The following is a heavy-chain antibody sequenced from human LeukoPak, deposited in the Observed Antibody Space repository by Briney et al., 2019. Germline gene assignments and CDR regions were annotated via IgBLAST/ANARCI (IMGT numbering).Heavy chain of an antibody. V-gene: IGHV1-18*01. CDR2: IHTYTVNT. Sequence: ASVKVSCKASGYTFTRYGISWVRQAPGQGLEWVGWIHTYTVNTNYAQKLQDRVTMTTDTSTSTAYMELRSLRSDDTAVYYCARDDYGDLTAQFDYWGQGTLVTVSS. CDR3: ARDDYGDLTAQFDY. J-gene: IGHJ4*02. D-gene: IGHD4-17*01. CDR1: GYTFTRYG.